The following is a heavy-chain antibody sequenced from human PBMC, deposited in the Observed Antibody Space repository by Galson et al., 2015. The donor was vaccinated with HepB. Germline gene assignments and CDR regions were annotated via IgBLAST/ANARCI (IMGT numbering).Heavy chain of an antibody. CDR1: GFSLSTSGMC. V-gene: IGHV2-70*11. CDR2: VDWVDNK. D-gene: IGHD3-3*01. Sequence: PALVKPTQTLTLTCTFSGFSLSTSGMCVNWIRQPPGKALEWLARVDWVDNKYYSASLKTRLTISKDTSKNQVVLEMTNMDPVDTATYYCARMRGVAEPFDYWGQGTLVTVSS. J-gene: IGHJ4*02. CDR3: ARMRGVAEPFDY.